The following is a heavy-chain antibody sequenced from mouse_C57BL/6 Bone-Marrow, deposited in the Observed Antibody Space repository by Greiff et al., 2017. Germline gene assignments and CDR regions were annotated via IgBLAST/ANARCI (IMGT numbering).Heavy chain of an antibody. CDR3: ARGYYGAWFAY. Sequence: EVQLVESGGGLVQPGGSLKLSCAASGFTFSDYGMAWVRQAPRKGPEWVAFISNLAYSIYYADTVTGRFTISRENAKNTLYLEMSSLRSEDTAMYYCARGYYGAWFAYWGQGTLVTVSA. CDR2: ISNLAYSI. D-gene: IGHD1-1*01. CDR1: GFTFSDYG. J-gene: IGHJ3*01. V-gene: IGHV5-15*01.